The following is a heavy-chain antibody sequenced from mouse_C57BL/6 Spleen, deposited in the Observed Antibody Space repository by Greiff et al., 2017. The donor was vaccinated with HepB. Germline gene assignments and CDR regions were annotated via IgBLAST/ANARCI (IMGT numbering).Heavy chain of an antibody. D-gene: IGHD2-5*01. CDR2: IDPEDGET. V-gene: IGHV14-2*01. Sequence: EVKLMESGAELVKPGASVKLSCTASGFNIKDYYMHWVKQRTQQGLEWIGRIDPEDGETKYAPKFQGKATITADTSSNTAYLQLSSLTSEDTAVYYCARIDYSNSVPYFDYWGQGTTLTVSS. CDR3: ARIDYSNSVPYFDY. J-gene: IGHJ2*01. CDR1: GFNIKDYY.